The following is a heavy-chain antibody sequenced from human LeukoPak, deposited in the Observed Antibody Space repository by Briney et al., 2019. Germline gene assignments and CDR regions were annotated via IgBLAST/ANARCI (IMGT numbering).Heavy chain of an antibody. D-gene: IGHD2-2*01. CDR3: ASAGFCSSTSCYPYDDAFDI. Sequence: GGSLRLSCAASGFTSSSYSMNWVRQAPGKGLEWVSYISSSGSTIYYADSVKGRFTISRDNAKNSLYLQMNSLRAEDTAVYYCASAGFCSSTSCYPYDDAFDIWGQGTMVTVSS. J-gene: IGHJ3*02. CDR2: ISSSGSTI. V-gene: IGHV3-48*01. CDR1: GFTSSSYS.